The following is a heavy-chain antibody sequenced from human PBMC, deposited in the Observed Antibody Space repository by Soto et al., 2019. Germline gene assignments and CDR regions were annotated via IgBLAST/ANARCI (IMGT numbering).Heavy chain of an antibody. CDR2: IDPSDSYT. V-gene: IGHV5-10-1*01. J-gene: IGHJ6*02. Sequence: PGESLKISGKGSGYSFTSYCISWVLQMPGKGLEWMGRIDPSDSYTNYSPSFQGHVTISADKSISTAYLQWSSLKASDTAMYYCARRDVVIPAASGRYYGMDVWGQGTTVTVSS. CDR1: GYSFTSYC. CDR3: ARRDVVIPAASGRYYGMDV. D-gene: IGHD2-2*01.